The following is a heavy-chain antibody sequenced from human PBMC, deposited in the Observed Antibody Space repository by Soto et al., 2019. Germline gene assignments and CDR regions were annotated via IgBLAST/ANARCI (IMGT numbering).Heavy chain of an antibody. D-gene: IGHD2-2*01. CDR2: ISKSDYT. CDR3: AREDSIIIPAVSDF. V-gene: IGHV3-21*01. J-gene: IGHJ4*02. CDR1: GFAFNSYG. Sequence: GGSLRLSCTVSGFAFNSYGINWVRQAPGKGLEWVSSISKSDYTYYSDSVKGRFTISRDNAKNSVSLQMNTLRVEDTAVYYCAREDSIIIPAVSDFWGQGTLVTVSS.